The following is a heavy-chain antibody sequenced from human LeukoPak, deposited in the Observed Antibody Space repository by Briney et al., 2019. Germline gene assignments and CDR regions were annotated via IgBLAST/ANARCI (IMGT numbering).Heavy chain of an antibody. Sequence: ASVKVSCKVSGYTLTELSMHWVRQAPGRGLEWMGGFDPEDGETIYAQKFQGRVTMTEDTSTDTAYMELSSLRSEDTAVYYCATGPYSGSYLFDYWGQGTLVTVSS. CDR3: ATGPYSGSYLFDY. D-gene: IGHD1-26*01. CDR1: GYTLTELS. V-gene: IGHV1-24*01. CDR2: FDPEDGET. J-gene: IGHJ4*02.